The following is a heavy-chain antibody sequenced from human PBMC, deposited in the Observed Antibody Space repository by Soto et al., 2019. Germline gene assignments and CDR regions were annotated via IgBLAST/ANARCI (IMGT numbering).Heavy chain of an antibody. Sequence: EVQLVESGGGLVQPGRSLRLSCAASGFTFDDYAMHWVRQAPGKGLERVSGISWNSGSIGYADSVKGRFTIPRDNAKNSLELQRHSRRAEDTALYYCAKTQWLVNWGQGTLVTVSS. CDR1: GFTFDDYA. J-gene: IGHJ4*02. V-gene: IGHV3-9*01. CDR3: AKTQWLVN. D-gene: IGHD6-19*01. CDR2: ISWNSGSI.